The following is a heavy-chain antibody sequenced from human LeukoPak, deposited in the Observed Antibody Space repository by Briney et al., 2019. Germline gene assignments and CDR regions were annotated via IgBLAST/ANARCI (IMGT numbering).Heavy chain of an antibody. J-gene: IGHJ4*02. CDR1: GFTVSSNY. CDR2: IYSGGST. D-gene: IGHD3-22*01. CDR3: ARDHRPYDSSGYYGYYFDY. V-gene: IGHV3-66*01. Sequence: PGGSLRLSCVASGFTVSSNYMSWVRQAPGKGLEWVSVIYSGGSTYYADSVKGRFTISRDNSKNTLYLQMNSLRAEDTAVYYCARDHRPYDSSGYYGYYFDYWGQGTLVTVSS.